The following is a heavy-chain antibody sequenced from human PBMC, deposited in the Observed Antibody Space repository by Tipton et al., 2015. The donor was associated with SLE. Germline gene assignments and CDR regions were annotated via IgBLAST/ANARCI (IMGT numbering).Heavy chain of an antibody. CDR1: GGSISSYY. V-gene: IGHV4-59*01. D-gene: IGHD3-9*01. CDR2: FYYSGST. Sequence: TLSLTCTVSGGSISSYYWSWVRQPSGKGLEWIGYFYYSGSTNYNPSLKSRVTISVDTSKNQFSLKLSSVTAADTAVYYCARSYYDIVPPRNWGQGTLVTVSS. J-gene: IGHJ4*02. CDR3: ARSYYDIVPPRN.